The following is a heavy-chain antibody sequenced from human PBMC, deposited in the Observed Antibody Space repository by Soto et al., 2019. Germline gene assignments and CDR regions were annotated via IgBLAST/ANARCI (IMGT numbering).Heavy chain of an antibody. Sequence: PETLSLTCRLSGGSFSPNYWGWFRQSPGKGLEWVGYIYYGGTTSYNPSLKSRVTISLETSKSHFSLRLSSVTAADAAVYYCERLGAYYQSLDPWGPGTLFTV. CDR2: IYYGGTT. CDR3: ERLGAYYQSLDP. D-gene: IGHD2-21*01. V-gene: IGHV4-59*08. J-gene: IGHJ5*02. CDR1: GGSFSPNY.